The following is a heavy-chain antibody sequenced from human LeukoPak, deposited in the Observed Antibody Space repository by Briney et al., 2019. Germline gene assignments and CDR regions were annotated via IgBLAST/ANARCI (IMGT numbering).Heavy chain of an antibody. V-gene: IGHV3-74*01. D-gene: IGHD6-13*01. Sequence: GSLRLSCAASGFTFSDYWMHWVRQAPGKGLVWVSRIHDDGSKTVYADSVKGRFTISRDNAKNMLFLQMNSLRAEDTAIYYCAKKEASGNWYSIDHWGQGTLVTVSS. CDR2: IHDDGSKT. CDR3: AKKEASGNWYSIDH. J-gene: IGHJ4*02. CDR1: GFTFSDYW.